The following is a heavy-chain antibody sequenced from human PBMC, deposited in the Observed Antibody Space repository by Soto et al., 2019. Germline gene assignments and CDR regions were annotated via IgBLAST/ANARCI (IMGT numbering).Heavy chain of an antibody. CDR2: INPNSGGT. Sequence: GASVKVSCKASGYTFTGYYMHWVRQAPGQGLEWMGWINPNSGGTNYADSVKGRFTISRDNSKNTLYLQMNSLRAEDTAVYYCARGPNWNTERGSYYFDYWGQGTLVTVSS. V-gene: IGHV1-2*02. D-gene: IGHD1-1*01. J-gene: IGHJ4*02. CDR3: ARGPNWNTERGSYYFDY. CDR1: GYTFTGYY.